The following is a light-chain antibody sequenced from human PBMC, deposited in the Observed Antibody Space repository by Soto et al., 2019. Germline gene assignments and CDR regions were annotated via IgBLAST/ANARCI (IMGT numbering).Light chain of an antibody. J-gene: IGKJ2*01. CDR3: QQYNDFQYT. Sequence: DIQMTQSPSTLSASVGDGVTITCRASQSIGSWLAWYQQKPGKAPILLIYKATNLQSGVPSRFSGSGSGTDFSLTISSLQPVDSATYYCQQYNDFQYTFGQGTKLEI. CDR1: QSIGSW. V-gene: IGKV1-5*03. CDR2: KAT.